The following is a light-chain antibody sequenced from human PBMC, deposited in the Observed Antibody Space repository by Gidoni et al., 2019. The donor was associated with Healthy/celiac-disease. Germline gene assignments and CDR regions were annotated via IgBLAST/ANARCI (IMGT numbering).Light chain of an antibody. CDR3: QQSYSNPRT. Sequence: IQLTPSPSSLSASVGDRVTITCRASQSIISYLNWYQQKPGKAPKLLIYAASSLQSGVPSRFSGSGSGTDFTLTISSLQPEDFATYYCQQSYSNPRTFGGGTKVEIK. CDR1: QSIISY. V-gene: IGKV1-39*01. CDR2: AAS. J-gene: IGKJ4*01.